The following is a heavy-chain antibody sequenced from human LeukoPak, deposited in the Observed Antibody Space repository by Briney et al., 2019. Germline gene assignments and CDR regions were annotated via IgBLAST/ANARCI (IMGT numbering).Heavy chain of an antibody. Sequence: SETLSLTCTVSGGSISSSSYYWGWIRQHPGKGLEWIGYIYYSGSTYYNPSLKSRVTISVDTSKNQFSLKLSSVTAADTAVYYCARDPFAGSDAFDIWGQGTMVTVSS. D-gene: IGHD3-10*01. J-gene: IGHJ3*02. V-gene: IGHV4-31*03. CDR2: IYYSGST. CDR1: GGSISSSSYY. CDR3: ARDPFAGSDAFDI.